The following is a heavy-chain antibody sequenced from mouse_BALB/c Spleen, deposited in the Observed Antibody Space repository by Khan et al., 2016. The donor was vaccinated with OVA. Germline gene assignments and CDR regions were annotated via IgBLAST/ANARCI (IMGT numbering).Heavy chain of an antibody. D-gene: IGHD2-14*01. J-gene: IGHJ4*01. CDR3: ARRTTEYALDY. CDR2: INPRSDYT. V-gene: IGHV1-4*01. Sequence: QVQLQQSGAELARPGASVKMSCKASGYTFTSHTMHWVKQRPGQGLAWIGYINPRSDYTQYNQKFNDKATLTADISSSTAYMQLSSLTSEDSAVYYCARRTTEYALDYWGQGTSVTVSS. CDR1: GYTFTSHT.